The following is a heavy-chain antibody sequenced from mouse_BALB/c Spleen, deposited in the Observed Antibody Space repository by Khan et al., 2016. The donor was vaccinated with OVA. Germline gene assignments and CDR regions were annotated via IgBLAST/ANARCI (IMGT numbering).Heavy chain of an antibody. CDR2: IYPGNVNT. J-gene: IGHJ4*01. D-gene: IGHD2-4*01. V-gene: IGHV1S56*01. CDR1: GYAFTTYY. CDR3: ARDDYFVGDAMDY. Sequence: QVPLQQSGPELVKPGASVRISCKASGYAFTTYYIHWVKQRPGQGLEWIGWIYPGNVNTKYNEKFKGKAILTADKSSSTIFMQLISLTSEDSAVYFCARDDYFVGDAMDYWGQGTSVTVSS.